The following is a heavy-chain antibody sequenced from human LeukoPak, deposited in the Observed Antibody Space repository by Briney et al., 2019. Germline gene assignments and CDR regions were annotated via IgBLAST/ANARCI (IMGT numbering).Heavy chain of an antibody. V-gene: IGHV1-46*01. CDR2: INPSGGST. D-gene: IGHD3-22*01. J-gene: IGHJ3*02. CDR1: GYTLTELS. CDR3: ARDYYDSSGYYYQSLDAFDI. Sequence: ASVKVSCKVSGYTLTELSMHWVRQAPGQGLEWMGIINPSGGSTSYAQKFQGRVTMTRDTSTSTVYMELSSLRSEDTAVYYCARDYYDSSGYYYQSLDAFDIWGQGTMVTVSS.